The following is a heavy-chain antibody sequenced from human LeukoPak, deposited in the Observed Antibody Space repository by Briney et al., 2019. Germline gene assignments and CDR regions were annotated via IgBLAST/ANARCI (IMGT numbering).Heavy chain of an antibody. Sequence: GGSLRLSCAASGFTFSSYAMSWVRQAPGKGLEWVSAISGSGGSTYYADSVKGRFTISRDNSKNTLYLQMNSLRVEDTAVYYCARVKWSSAWSGYWGQGVLVTVSS. J-gene: IGHJ4*02. V-gene: IGHV3-23*01. CDR1: GFTFSSYA. D-gene: IGHD6-19*01. CDR2: ISGSGGST. CDR3: ARVKWSSAWSGY.